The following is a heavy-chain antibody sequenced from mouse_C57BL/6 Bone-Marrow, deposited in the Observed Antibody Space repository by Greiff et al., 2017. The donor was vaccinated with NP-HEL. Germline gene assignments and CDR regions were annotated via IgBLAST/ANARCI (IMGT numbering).Heavy chain of an antibody. CDR2: IHPNSGST. V-gene: IGHV1-64*01. Sequence: QVQLQQPGAELVKPGASVKLSCKASGYTFTSYWMHWVKQRPGQGLEWIGMIHPNSGSTNYNEKFKSKATLTVDKSSSTAYMQLSSRTSEDSAVYYCVSHLAYWGQGTLVTVSA. J-gene: IGHJ3*01. CDR1: GYTFTSYW. CDR3: VSHLAY.